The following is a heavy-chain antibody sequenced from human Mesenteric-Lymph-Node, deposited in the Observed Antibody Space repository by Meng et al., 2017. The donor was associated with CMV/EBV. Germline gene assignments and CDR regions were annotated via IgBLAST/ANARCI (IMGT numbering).Heavy chain of an antibody. J-gene: IGHJ5*02. Sequence: GGSLRLSCAASGFTVSSNYMSWVRQAPGKGLEWVGRIRSKANSYATAYAASVKGRFTISRDDSKNTAYLQMNSLKTEDTAVYFCARGRSCINGICYDDHNFFGPWGQGTLVTVSS. CDR3: ARGRSCINGICYDDHNFFGP. CDR1: GFTVSSNY. D-gene: IGHD2-8*01. CDR2: IRSKANSYAT. V-gene: IGHV3-73*01.